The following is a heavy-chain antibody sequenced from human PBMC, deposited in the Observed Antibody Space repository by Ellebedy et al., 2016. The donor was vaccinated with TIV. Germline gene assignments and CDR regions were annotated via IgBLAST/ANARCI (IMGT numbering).Heavy chain of an antibody. CDR2: INHSGST. CDR3: ARGRWGGYVSRNNWFDP. D-gene: IGHD5-12*01. Sequence: SETLSLTXAVYGGSFSGYYWSWIRQPPGKGLEWIGEINHSGSTNYNPSLKSRVTISVDTSKNQFSLKLSSVTAADTAVYYCARGRWGGYVSRNNWFDPWGQGTLVTVSS. J-gene: IGHJ5*02. V-gene: IGHV4-34*01. CDR1: GGSFSGYY.